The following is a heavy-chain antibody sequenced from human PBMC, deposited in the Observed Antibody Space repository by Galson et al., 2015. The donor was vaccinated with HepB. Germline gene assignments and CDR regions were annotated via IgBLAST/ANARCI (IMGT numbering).Heavy chain of an antibody. CDR1: GGSIKEYS. V-gene: IGHV4-59*01. J-gene: IGHJ2*01. Sequence: SETLSLTCSVSGGSIKEYSWSWIRQPPGKGLEWIGSIYYSGRIETNPSLKSPVTVSIDTSKNHFSLSLTSVTAADTAVYYCARMEWYDVDLSDWYFDLWGRGTLVTVSS. CDR2: IYYSGRI. D-gene: IGHD3-3*01. CDR3: ARMEWYDVDLSDWYFDL.